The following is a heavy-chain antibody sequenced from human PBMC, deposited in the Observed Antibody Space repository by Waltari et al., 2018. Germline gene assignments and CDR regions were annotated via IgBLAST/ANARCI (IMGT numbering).Heavy chain of an antibody. V-gene: IGHV4-34*04. CDR2: SNHSGAT. Sequence: QVQLQQWGAGLLKPSETLSLTCAVYGGSFSGYYWSWIRQPPGKGLEWIGESNHSGATTNNPAPKRRCTISVETSKNQFSLKLSSVTAADTAVYYCARDHYSSGWYGGYYYYYYGMDVWGQGTTVTVSS. D-gene: IGHD6-19*01. CDR3: ARDHYSSGWYGGYYYYYYGMDV. CDR1: GGSFSGYY. J-gene: IGHJ6*02.